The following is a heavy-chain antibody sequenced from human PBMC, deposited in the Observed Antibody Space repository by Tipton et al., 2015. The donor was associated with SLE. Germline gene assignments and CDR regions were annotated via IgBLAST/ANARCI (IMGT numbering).Heavy chain of an antibody. CDR1: GFTFSSYA. CDR3: AKDVTGTTYYYYYGMDV. CDR2: ISASGGST. D-gene: IGHD7-27*01. Sequence: GSLRLSCAASGFTFSSYAMSWVRQAPGKGLEWVSAISASGGSTYYADSVKGRFTISRDNSNNALYLQMNSLRAEDTAVYYCAKDVTGTTYYYYYGMDVWGQGTTVTVSS. J-gene: IGHJ6*02. V-gene: IGHV3-23*01.